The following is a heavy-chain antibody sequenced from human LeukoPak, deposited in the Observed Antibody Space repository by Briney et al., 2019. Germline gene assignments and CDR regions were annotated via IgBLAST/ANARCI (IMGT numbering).Heavy chain of an antibody. CDR3: TRDDVDTAMYFDY. V-gene: IGHV3-49*04. Sequence: GGSLRLSCTTSGFTSPDYGLIWVRQAPGKGLEWVGFIRSKAYGGTTEYAASVKGRFTISRGDSKSIAYLQMNSLKTEDTAVYYCTRDDVDTAMYFDYWGQGTLVTVSS. CDR2: IRSKAYGGTT. J-gene: IGHJ4*02. D-gene: IGHD5-18*01. CDR1: GFTSPDYG.